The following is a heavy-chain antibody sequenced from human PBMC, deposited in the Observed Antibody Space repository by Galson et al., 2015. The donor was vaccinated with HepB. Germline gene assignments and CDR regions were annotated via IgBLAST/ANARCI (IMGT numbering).Heavy chain of an antibody. D-gene: IGHD3-10*01. CDR2: ISGNGGSA. Sequence: SLRLSCAASGFTFNTYALSWVRQAPGKGLEWVPTISGNGGSAYYADSVKGRFTISRDNSKNTLYLQMSSLRAGDTAVYHCAKGLGSTWPEYFQHWGQGTLVTVSS. CDR3: AKGLGSTWPEYFQH. J-gene: IGHJ1*01. CDR1: GFTFNTYA. V-gene: IGHV3-23*01.